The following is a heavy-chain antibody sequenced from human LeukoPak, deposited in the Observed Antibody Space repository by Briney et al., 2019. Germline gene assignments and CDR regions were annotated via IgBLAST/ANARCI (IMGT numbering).Heavy chain of an antibody. D-gene: IGHD3-22*01. CDR3: ARMNFYDSTGYSPGHYMDV. CDR2: LYPGVST. V-gene: IGHV4-4*07. J-gene: IGHJ6*03. CDR1: GGPIYSYY. Sequence: SETLSLTCTVSGGPIYSYYWSWIRQTAGKGLEWIGRLYPGVSTDYNPSLKSRVTISVDMSKKQFALKLTAVTAADTAVYYCARMNFYDSTGYSPGHYMDVWGKGTTVTVSS.